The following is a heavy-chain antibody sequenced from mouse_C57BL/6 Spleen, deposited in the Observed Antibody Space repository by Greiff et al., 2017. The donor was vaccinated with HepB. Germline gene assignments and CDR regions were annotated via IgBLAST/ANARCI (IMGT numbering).Heavy chain of an antibody. CDR2: IRNKANGYTT. V-gene: IGHV7-3*01. CDR1: GFTFTDYY. D-gene: IGHD1-1*01. CDR3: ARIPYYYGSSGYFDV. Sequence: EVMLVESGGGLVQPGGSLSLSCAASGFTFTDYYMSWVRQPPGKALEWLGFIRNKANGYTTEYSASVKGRFTISRDNSQSILYLQMNALRAEDSATYYCARIPYYYGSSGYFDVWGTGTTVTVSS. J-gene: IGHJ1*03.